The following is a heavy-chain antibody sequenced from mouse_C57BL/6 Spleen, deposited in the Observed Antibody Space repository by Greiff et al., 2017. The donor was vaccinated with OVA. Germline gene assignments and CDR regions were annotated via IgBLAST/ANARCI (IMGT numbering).Heavy chain of an antibody. CDR2: IYPGDGDT. CDR1: GYAFSSSW. Sequence: QVQLKESGPELVKPGASVKISCKASGYAFSSSWMNWVKQRPGKGLEWIGRIYPGDGDTNYNGKFKGKATLTADKSSSTAYMQLSSLTSEDSAVYFCAREYYGSSYEYFDVWGTGTTVTVSS. V-gene: IGHV1-82*01. J-gene: IGHJ1*03. CDR3: AREYYGSSYEYFDV. D-gene: IGHD1-1*01.